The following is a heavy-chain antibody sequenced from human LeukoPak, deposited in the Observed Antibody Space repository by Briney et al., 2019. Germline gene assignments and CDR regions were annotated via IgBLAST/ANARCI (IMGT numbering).Heavy chain of an antibody. D-gene: IGHD2-15*01. Sequence: SETLSLTCTVSGGSISGSSYYWGCLRQPPGMGLEWIGSIFYSGNTYYNPSLKGRVTISVYTSKNQFSLKLNSVTAADTAVYYCASSYCSGDRCYSQTYWFDPWGQGTRVTVSS. J-gene: IGHJ5*02. CDR2: IFYSGNT. CDR1: GGSISGSSYY. V-gene: IGHV4-39*01. CDR3: ASSYCSGDRCYSQTYWFDP.